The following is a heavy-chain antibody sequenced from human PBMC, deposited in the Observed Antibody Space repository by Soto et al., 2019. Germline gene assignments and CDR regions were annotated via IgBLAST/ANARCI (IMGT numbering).Heavy chain of an antibody. D-gene: IGHD3-10*01. CDR1: GGSISTYY. CDR2: IYYSGST. CDR3: ATGRVYYGSEY. V-gene: IGHV4-59*01. J-gene: IGHJ4*02. Sequence: ASETLSLTCTVSGGSISTYYWSWIRQPPGKGLEWIGYIYYSGSTNYNPSLKSRVTISVDTSKNQFSLKLSSLTAADTAVYYCATGRVYYGSEYWGQGTPVTVSS.